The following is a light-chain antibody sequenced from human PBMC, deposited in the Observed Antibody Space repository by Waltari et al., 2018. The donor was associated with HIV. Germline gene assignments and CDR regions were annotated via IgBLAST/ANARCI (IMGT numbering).Light chain of an antibody. CDR2: WAS. V-gene: IGKV4-1*01. CDR1: KSVLYNSNNKNY. Sequence: DIVMTQSPDFLAVSLGERATIHCKSIKSVLYNSNNKNYLAWYQQKPGQPPKLLIYWASTRESGVPDRFSGSGSGTDFTLTISSLQAEDVAVYYCQQYYSTPITFGQGTRLEIK. J-gene: IGKJ5*01. CDR3: QQYYSTPIT.